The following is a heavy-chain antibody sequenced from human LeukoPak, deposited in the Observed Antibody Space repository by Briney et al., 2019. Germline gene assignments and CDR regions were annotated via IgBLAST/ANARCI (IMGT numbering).Heavy chain of an antibody. CDR2: IYYSGST. V-gene: IGHV4-59*08. D-gene: IGHD2-2*01. J-gene: IGHJ3*02. Sequence: SETLSLTCTVSGGSISSYYWSWIWQPPGKGLEWIGYIYYSGSTNYNPSLKSRGTISVDTSKNQFSLKLSSVTAADTAVYYCARLGSTIRAFDIWGQGTMVTVSS. CDR1: GGSISSYY. CDR3: ARLGSTIRAFDI.